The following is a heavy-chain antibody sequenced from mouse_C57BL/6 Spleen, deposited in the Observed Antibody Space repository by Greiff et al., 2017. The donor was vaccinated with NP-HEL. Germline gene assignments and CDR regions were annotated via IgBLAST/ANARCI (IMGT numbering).Heavy chain of an antibody. D-gene: IGHD6-1*01. V-gene: IGHV1-82*01. CDR3: ARSTPLKDY. J-gene: IGHJ4*01. Sequence: VQLQQSGPELVKPGASVKISCKASGYAFSSSWMNWVKQRPGKGLEWIGRIYPGDGDTNYNGKFKGKATLTADKSSSTAYMQLSSLTSEYSAVYFCARSTPLKDYWGQGTSVTVSS. CDR2: IYPGDGDT. CDR1: GYAFSSSW.